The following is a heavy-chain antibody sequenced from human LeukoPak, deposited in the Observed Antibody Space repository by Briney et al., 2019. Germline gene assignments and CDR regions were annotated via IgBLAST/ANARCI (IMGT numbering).Heavy chain of an antibody. CDR3: ARDMS. J-gene: IGHJ5*02. D-gene: IGHD3-10*02. Sequence: GGSLRLSCAASGFTPGDRWMSWVRQAPGKGPEWVANINQDGTVKSYVDSVKGRFTISRDNAKNSLYLQMNSLRDEDTAVYYCARDMSWGQGTLVTVSS. V-gene: IGHV3-7*01. CDR2: INQDGTVK. CDR1: GFTPGDRW.